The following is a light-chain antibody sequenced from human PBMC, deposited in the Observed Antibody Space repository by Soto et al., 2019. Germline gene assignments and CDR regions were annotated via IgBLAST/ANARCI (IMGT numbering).Light chain of an antibody. Sequence: QSALTXPAXXXXXXGQSITISCTGTXXDVGGYNYVSWYQQHPGKAPKLMIYAVTNQPPGVSNRFSGSKSGNTATLTISGLQAEDEADYYCCSYTVSGTYVFGTGTKVTVL. CDR1: XXDVGGYNY. CDR3: CSYTVSGTYV. CDR2: AVT. V-gene: IGLV2-14*01. J-gene: IGLJ1*01.